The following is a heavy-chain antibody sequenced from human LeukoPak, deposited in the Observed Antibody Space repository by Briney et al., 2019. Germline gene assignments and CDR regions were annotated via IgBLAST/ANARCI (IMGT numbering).Heavy chain of an antibody. CDR3: ATSFLRYYYGERPDFDY. J-gene: IGHJ4*02. Sequence: GASVRVSCKVSGYTLTELSMHWVRQAPGKGLEWMGGFDPEDGETIYAQKFQGRVTMTEDTSTDTAYMELSSLRSEDTAVYYCATSFLRYYYGERPDFDYWGQGTLVTVSS. CDR1: GYTLTELS. CDR2: FDPEDGET. V-gene: IGHV1-24*01. D-gene: IGHD3-10*01.